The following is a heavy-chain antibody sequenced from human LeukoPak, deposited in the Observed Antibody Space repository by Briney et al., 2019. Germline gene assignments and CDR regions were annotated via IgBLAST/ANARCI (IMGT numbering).Heavy chain of an antibody. V-gene: IGHV4-38-2*02. J-gene: IGHJ2*01. D-gene: IGHD5-12*01. Sequence: SETLSLTCTVSGYSISSGYYWGWIRQPPGKGLEWIGSIYYSGSTYYHPSLKSRVTISLDTSKNQFSLKLSSVTAADTAVYHCARGTDIVATGSTWYFDLWGRGTLVTVSS. CDR1: GYSISSGYY. CDR3: ARGTDIVATGSTWYFDL. CDR2: IYYSGST.